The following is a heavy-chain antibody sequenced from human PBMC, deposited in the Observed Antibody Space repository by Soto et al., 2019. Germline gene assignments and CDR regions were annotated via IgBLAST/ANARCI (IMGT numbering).Heavy chain of an antibody. J-gene: IGHJ3*02. CDR3: AREAARLHYYDSSGSTRDI. V-gene: IGHV4-61*01. D-gene: IGHD3-22*01. CDR2: IYYSGST. Sequence: QVQLQESGPGLVKPSETLSLTCTVSGGSVSSGSYYWSWIRQPPGKGLEWIGYIYYSGSTNYNPSLKSRVTISVATXXNXSXXELSSVTAADTAVYYCAREAARLHYYDSSGSTRDIWGQGTMVTVSS. CDR1: GGSVSSGSYY.